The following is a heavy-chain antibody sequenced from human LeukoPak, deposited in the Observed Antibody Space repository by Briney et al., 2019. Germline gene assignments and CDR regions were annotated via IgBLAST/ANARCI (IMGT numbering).Heavy chain of an antibody. J-gene: IGHJ4*02. CDR3: ARDTIGSGYYGVFDY. Sequence: GASVKVSCKASGYTFTSYGISWVRQAPGQGLEWMGWISAYNGNTNYAQKLQGRVTMTTDTPTSTAYMELRSLRSDDTAVYYCARDTIGSGYYGVFDYWGQGTLVTVSS. D-gene: IGHD3-22*01. V-gene: IGHV1-18*01. CDR2: ISAYNGNT. CDR1: GYTFTSYG.